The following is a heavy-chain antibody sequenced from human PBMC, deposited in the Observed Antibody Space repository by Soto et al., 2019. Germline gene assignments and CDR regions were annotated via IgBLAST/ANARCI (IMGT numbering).Heavy chain of an antibody. Sequence: GGSLRLSCAASGFTFSYYWMSWVRQAPGKGPEWVANIKQDGSETYYADSVKGRCTISRDNTENSLYLQINSLRGEDTAVYYCARKVVPTTIGFVDYWGQGVLVTVSS. J-gene: IGHJ4*02. CDR1: GFTFSYYW. CDR3: ARKVVPTTIGFVDY. V-gene: IGHV3-7*01. D-gene: IGHD2-2*01. CDR2: IKQDGSET.